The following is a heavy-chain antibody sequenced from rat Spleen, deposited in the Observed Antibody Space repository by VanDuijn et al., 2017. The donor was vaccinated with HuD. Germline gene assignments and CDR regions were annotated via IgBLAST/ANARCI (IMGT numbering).Heavy chain of an antibody. CDR2: IDTDGSRT. D-gene: IGHD1-6*01. J-gene: IGHJ2*01. CDR1: GFTFNRYW. V-gene: IGHV5-58*01. Sequence: EVQLVETGGGLVQPGRSLKLSCVASGFTFNRYWMYWVRQAPGKGLEWVSSIDTDGSRTYYPDSVRGRFTISRDNAENTAYLQMNSLWSEDTATYYCAKDQVYYGLHYWGQGVMVTVSS. CDR3: AKDQVYYGLHY.